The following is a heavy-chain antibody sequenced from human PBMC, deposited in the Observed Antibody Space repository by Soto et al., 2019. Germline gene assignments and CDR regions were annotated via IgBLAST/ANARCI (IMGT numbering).Heavy chain of an antibody. D-gene: IGHD7-27*01. CDR3: ARDENWGRPDY. CDR1: GFTFSRYW. CDR2: IKQDGSES. J-gene: IGHJ4*02. V-gene: IGHV3-7*04. Sequence: GGSLRLSCAASGFTFSRYWMNWVRQAPGKGLEWVANIKQDGSESYYVDSVKGRFTISRDNAKNSLYLQMNSLRAEDTAVYYCARDENWGRPDYWGQGTLVTVSS.